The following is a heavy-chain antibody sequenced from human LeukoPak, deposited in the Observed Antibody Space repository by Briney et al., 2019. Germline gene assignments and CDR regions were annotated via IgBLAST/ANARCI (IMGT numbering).Heavy chain of an antibody. CDR2: ISYDGTNK. D-gene: IGHD6-13*01. V-gene: IGHV3-30*18. CDR1: GFTFTNYG. Sequence: PGGSLRLSCAASGFTFTNYGLHWVRQAPGKGLEWVAVISYDGTNKYYADSVKGRFTISRDNSKNTLYLQMNSLRAEDTAVYYCAKEPKYSSNSYFDFWGQGTLVTVSS. CDR3: AKEPKYSSNSYFDF. J-gene: IGHJ4*02.